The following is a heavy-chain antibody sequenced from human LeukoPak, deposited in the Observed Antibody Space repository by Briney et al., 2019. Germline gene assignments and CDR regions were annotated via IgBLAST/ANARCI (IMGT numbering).Heavy chain of an antibody. CDR2: ISSSTGTI. V-gene: IGHV3-48*01. D-gene: IGHD3-10*01. CDR3: ARDIASVGY. J-gene: IGHJ4*02. CDR1: GFTFSSYS. Sequence: GGSLRLSCAASGFTFSSYSMIWVRQAPAKGLEWVSYISSSTGTIYYADSVKGRFTISRDNAKNSLYLQMNSLRAEDTAVYYCARDIASVGYWGQGTLVTVSS.